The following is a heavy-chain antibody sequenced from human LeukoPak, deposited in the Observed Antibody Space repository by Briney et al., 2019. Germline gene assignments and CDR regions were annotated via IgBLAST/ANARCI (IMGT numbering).Heavy chain of an antibody. V-gene: IGHV3-74*01. CDR2: INSDGSST. CDR3: ARTYYDFWSGYSPIHY. CDR1: GFTFSSYW. D-gene: IGHD3-3*01. J-gene: IGHJ4*02. Sequence: GGSLRLSCAASGFTFSSYWMHWVRQAPGKGLVWVSRINSDGSSTSYADSVKGRFTIPRDNAKNTLYLQMNSLRAEDTAVYYCARTYYDFWSGYSPIHYWGQGTLVTVSS.